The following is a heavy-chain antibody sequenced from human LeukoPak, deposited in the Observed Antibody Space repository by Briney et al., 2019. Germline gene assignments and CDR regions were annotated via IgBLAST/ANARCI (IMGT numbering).Heavy chain of an antibody. CDR3: AREGSDWNYYYYMDV. V-gene: IGHV3-7*01. CDR1: GFTFSSYW. CDR2: IKQDGSET. D-gene: IGHD6-19*01. Sequence: GGSLRLSCAASGFTFSSYWMSWGRQAPGKGLEWGANIKQDGSETYYVDSVKGRFTISRDNAKNSLYLQMNSLRAEDTAVYYCAREGSDWNYYYYMDVWGKGTTVTISS. J-gene: IGHJ6*03.